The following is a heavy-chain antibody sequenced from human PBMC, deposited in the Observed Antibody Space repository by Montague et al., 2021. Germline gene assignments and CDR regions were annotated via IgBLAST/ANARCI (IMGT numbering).Heavy chain of an antibody. D-gene: IGHD4-17*01. Sequence: TLSLTCAVSGGSISSTAYYWSWIRQLPGKGLEWIGYIYYSGSTYYNPSLKSRVTISVDTSQNQFSLNLNSVTAADTAVYYCARVGATVTAPFDFWGQGTLVTVSS. CDR2: IYYSGST. J-gene: IGHJ4*02. CDR3: ARVGATVTAPFDF. CDR1: GGSISSTAYY. V-gene: IGHV4-31*11.